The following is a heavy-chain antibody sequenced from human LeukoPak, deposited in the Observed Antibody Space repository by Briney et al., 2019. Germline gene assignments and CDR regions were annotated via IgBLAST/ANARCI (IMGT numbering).Heavy chain of an antibody. CDR1: GGTFSSYA. CDR3: AREMATTNDAFYI. Sequence: SVKVSCKASGGTFSSYAISWVRQAPGQGLEWMGRIIPIFGTANYAQKFQGRVTITTDESTSTAYMELSSLRSEDTAVYQCAREMATTNDAFYIWGQAGMVTVSS. V-gene: IGHV1-69*05. CDR2: IIPIFGTA. J-gene: IGHJ3*02. D-gene: IGHD5-24*01.